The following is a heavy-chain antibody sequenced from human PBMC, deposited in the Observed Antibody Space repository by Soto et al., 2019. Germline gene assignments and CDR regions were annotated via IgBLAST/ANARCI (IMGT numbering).Heavy chain of an antibody. CDR2: IKKDGSEI. V-gene: IGHV3-7*04. J-gene: IGHJ4*02. CDR3: ARDPDGSGPNFDY. CDR1: GFTFSSYS. Sequence: DVPLVESGGGLVQPGGSLRLSCEASGFTFSSYSMTWVRQAPGKGLEWVANIKKDGSEIYYVDSVKGRFTISRDNVKNSLYLQMTRLRADDTAVYYCARDPDGSGPNFDYWGQGTLVTVSS. D-gene: IGHD3-10*01.